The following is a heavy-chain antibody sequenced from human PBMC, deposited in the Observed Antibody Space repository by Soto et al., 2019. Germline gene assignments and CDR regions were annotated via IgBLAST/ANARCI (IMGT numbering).Heavy chain of an antibody. CDR1: EFTFSSYG. D-gene: IGHD3-3*01. J-gene: IGHJ3*02. Sequence: LRLSCAASEFTFSSYGMHWVRQAPGKGLEWLSVISYDGNNKYYTDSVKGRFTISRDNSKNTLYLQMNSLRGEDTAVYYCAKDRAFWSGTHDAFDIWGQGTMVTVSS. V-gene: IGHV3-30*18. CDR2: ISYDGNNK. CDR3: AKDRAFWSGTHDAFDI.